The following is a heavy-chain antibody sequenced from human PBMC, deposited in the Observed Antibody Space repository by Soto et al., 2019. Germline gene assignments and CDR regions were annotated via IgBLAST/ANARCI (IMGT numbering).Heavy chain of an antibody. CDR1: GYTFTSYG. Sequence: QVQLVQSGAEVKKPGASVKVSCKASGYTFTSYGISWVRQAPGQGLEWMGWISAYNGNTNYAQKLQGRVTMTTDTSTRTADMELRSLRSDATAVYSCARDRGAYGMDVWGQGTTVTVSS. CDR2: ISAYNGNT. V-gene: IGHV1-18*01. CDR3: ARDRGAYGMDV. J-gene: IGHJ6*02.